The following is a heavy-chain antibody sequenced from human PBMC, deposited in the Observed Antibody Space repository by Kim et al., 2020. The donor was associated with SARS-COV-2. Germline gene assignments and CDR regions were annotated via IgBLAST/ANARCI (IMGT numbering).Heavy chain of an antibody. Sequence: SETLSLTCTVSGGSISSSSYYWGWIRQPPGKGLEWIGSIYYSGSTYYNPSLKSRVTISVDTSKNQFSLKLSSVTAADTAVYYCARDYCGGDCSAFFDYWGQGTLVTVSS. CDR3: ARDYCGGDCSAFFDY. V-gene: IGHV4-39*07. CDR1: GGSISSSSYY. D-gene: IGHD2-21*02. CDR2: IYYSGST. J-gene: IGHJ4*02.